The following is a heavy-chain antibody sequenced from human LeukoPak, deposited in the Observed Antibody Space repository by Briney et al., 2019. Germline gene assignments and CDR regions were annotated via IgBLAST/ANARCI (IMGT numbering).Heavy chain of an antibody. CDR2: ISYDGSNK. CDR1: GFTFSDYY. Sequence: GGSLRLSCAASGFTFSDYYMSWIRQAPGKGLEWVAVISYDGSNKYYADSVKGRFTISGDNSKNTLYLQMNSLRAEDTAVYYCAKDSSGYSYGNYFDYWGQGTLVTVSS. CDR3: AKDSSGYSYGNYFDY. V-gene: IGHV3-30*18. D-gene: IGHD5-18*01. J-gene: IGHJ4*02.